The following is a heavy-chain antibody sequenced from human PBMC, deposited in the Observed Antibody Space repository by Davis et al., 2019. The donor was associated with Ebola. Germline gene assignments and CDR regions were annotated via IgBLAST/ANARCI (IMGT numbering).Heavy chain of an antibody. D-gene: IGHD4-17*01. CDR3: VRAYYGASY. CDR2: ISSNGGST. Sequence: GESLKISCSASGFTFSSYAMHWVRQAPGKGLEYVLAISSNGGSTYYADSVKGRFTISRDNSKNTLYLQMSSLRAEDTAVYYCVRAYYGASYWGQGTLVTVSS. CDR1: GFTFSSYA. J-gene: IGHJ4*02. V-gene: IGHV3-64D*08.